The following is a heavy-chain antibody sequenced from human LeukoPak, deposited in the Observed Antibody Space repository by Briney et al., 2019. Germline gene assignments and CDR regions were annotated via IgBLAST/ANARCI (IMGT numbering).Heavy chain of an antibody. CDR1: GGSISSYY. Sequence: SGTLSLTCTVSGGSISSYYWSWIRQPPGKGLEWIGYIYYSGSTNYNPSLKSRVTISVDTSKNQFSLKLSSVTAADTAVYYCARTVVAAPPTPYYFDYWGQGTLVTVSS. CDR2: IYYSGST. CDR3: ARTVVAAPPTPYYFDY. J-gene: IGHJ4*02. D-gene: IGHD2-15*01. V-gene: IGHV4-59*01.